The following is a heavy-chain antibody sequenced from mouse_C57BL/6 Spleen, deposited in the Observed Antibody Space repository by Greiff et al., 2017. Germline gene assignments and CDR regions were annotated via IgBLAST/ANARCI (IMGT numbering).Heavy chain of an antibody. Sequence: EVNVVESGGGLVQPKGSLKLSCAASGFSFNTYAMNWVRQAPGKGLEWVARIRSKSNNYATYYADSVKDRFTISRDDSESMLYLQMNNLKTEDTAMYYCVRGGTHFDYWGQGTTLTVSS. J-gene: IGHJ2*01. CDR2: IRSKSNNYAT. CDR3: VRGGTHFDY. CDR1: GFSFNTYA. V-gene: IGHV10-1*01. D-gene: IGHD3-3*01.